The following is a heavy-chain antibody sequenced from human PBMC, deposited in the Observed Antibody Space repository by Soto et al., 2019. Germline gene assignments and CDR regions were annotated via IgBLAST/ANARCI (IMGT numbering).Heavy chain of an antibody. CDR3: AISTRSAQVTGALDKY. J-gene: IGHJ4*02. Sequence: EVHVLESGGDLVQPGGSLRLSCVAAGFTFRNYAMTWVRQAPGKGLEWISAVTGDGGTTFYADSVRGRFTISRDNSKNTVHLQMSGLRADDTALYYCAISTRSAQVTGALDKYWGQGTLVTVSS. CDR2: VTGDGGTT. V-gene: IGHV3-23*01. CDR1: GFTFRNYA. D-gene: IGHD2-21*02.